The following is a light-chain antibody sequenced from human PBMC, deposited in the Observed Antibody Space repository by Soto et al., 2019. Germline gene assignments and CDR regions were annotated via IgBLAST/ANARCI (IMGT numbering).Light chain of an antibody. CDR1: QSISRY. Sequence: DIVMTQYPLSLPVTPGEPASISCRASQSISRYLAWYQQKPGQGPRLLIYGASSRATGTPDRFSGSGSGTDFTLTINRLEPEDFALYYCQQYGSSPPTFGQGTK. CDR3: QQYGSSPPT. V-gene: IGKV3-20*01. J-gene: IGKJ1*01. CDR2: GAS.